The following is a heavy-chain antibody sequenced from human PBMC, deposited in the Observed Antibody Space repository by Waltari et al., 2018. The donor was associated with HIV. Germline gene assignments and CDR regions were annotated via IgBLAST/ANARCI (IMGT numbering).Heavy chain of an antibody. V-gene: IGHV3-11*01. D-gene: IGHD3-22*01. CDR2: ISGSGSTI. CDR3: ARETNYYDGSGFYLDD. CDR1: GFTFSDYY. Sequence: QVQLVESGGRLVKPGGSLRLSCAASGFTFSDYYMSWIRQAPGKGLQWVSYISGSGSTIEYADSVKGRFTISRDNTENSLYLQMNSLRAEDTAVYYCARETNYYDGSGFYLDDWGQGTLVTVSS. J-gene: IGHJ4*02.